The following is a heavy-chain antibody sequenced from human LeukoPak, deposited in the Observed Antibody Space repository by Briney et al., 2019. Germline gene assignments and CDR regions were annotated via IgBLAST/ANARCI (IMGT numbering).Heavy chain of an antibody. CDR2: IYPDDSDV. J-gene: IGHJ5*02. D-gene: IGHD6-19*01. CDR3: ARRLYYSGWYWFDP. Sequence: GESLKISCKGSGYNFSNNWIGWVRQMPGKGLEWMGIIYPDDSDVRYSPSLQGQVTISADKSISTAFLQWNSLKASDTAMYYCARRLYYSGWYWFDPWGQGTLVTVSS. V-gene: IGHV5-51*01. CDR1: GYNFSNNW.